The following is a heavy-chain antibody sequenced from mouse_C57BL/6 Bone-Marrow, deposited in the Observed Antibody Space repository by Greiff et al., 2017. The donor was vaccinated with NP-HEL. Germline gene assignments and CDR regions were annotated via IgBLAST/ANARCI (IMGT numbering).Heavy chain of an antibody. V-gene: IGHV1-50*01. CDR1: GYTFTTYW. J-gene: IGHJ3*01. Sequence: QVQLQQSGAELVKPGASVKLSCKASGYTFTTYWMQWVKQRPGQGLEWIGEIDPADGYTNYTQKFKGKATLTVDTSSSTAYMQLSSLTSEDSAVYYDARKAYYGSGYEFDYGGQGTRVTVSA. CDR3: ARKAYYGSGYEFDY. CDR2: IDPADGYT. D-gene: IGHD1-1*01.